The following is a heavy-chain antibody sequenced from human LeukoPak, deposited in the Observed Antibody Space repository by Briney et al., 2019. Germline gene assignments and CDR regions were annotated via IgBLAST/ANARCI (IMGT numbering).Heavy chain of an antibody. CDR1: GPSFSGSW. CDR2: IKPDGSEK. Sequence: GGSLRLSWAASGPSFSGSWTSWVRQAPGKGLEWVANIKPDGSEKYYVDSMKGRFTISRDNAKNSLYLQMTSLRAEDTAVYYGARVSGDYSGQGTLVTVSS. V-gene: IGHV3-7*04. J-gene: IGHJ4*02. CDR3: ARVSGDY.